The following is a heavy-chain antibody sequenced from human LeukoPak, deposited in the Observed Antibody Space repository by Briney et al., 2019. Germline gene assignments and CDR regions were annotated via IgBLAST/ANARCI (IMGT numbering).Heavy chain of an antibody. CDR1: GGSVRTYY. J-gene: IGHJ6*02. Sequence: SETLSLTCTVSGGSVRTYYWSWIRQPPGKGLEWIGYIYYSGSTNYNPSLKSRVTISVDTSKNQFSLKLSSVTAADTAVYYCARHSRGLDVWGQGTTVTVSS. V-gene: IGHV4-59*08. CDR3: ARHSRGLDV. D-gene: IGHD2-2*01. CDR2: IYYSGST.